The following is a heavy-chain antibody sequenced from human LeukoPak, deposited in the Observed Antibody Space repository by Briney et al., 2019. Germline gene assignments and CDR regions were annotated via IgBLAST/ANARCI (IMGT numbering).Heavy chain of an antibody. CDR1: GLTFSSYW. CDR2: IKQDGSEK. D-gene: IGHD5-12*01. Sequence: GGSLRHSCAASGLTFSSYWMTWVRQAPGKGLEWVANIKQDGSEKYYVDSVKGRFTISRDNAKNSLYLQMNSLRAEDTAVYYCARDGGHSGYDLLDYWGQGTLVTVSS. CDR3: ARDGGHSGYDLLDY. V-gene: IGHV3-7*01. J-gene: IGHJ4*02.